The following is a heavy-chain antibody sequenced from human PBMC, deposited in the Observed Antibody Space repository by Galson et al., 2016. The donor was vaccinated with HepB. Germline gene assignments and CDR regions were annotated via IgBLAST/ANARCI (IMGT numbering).Heavy chain of an antibody. Sequence: SLRLSCAASGFTFSRYTMNWVRQAPGKGLEWVSSISSGSSYIYYADSVKGRFTISRDNAKNSLYLEMNSLRDEDTAVYYCARDDYFRLGYWGQGTLVTVSS. CDR1: GFTFSRYT. CDR2: ISSGSSYI. D-gene: IGHD3-16*01. J-gene: IGHJ4*02. V-gene: IGHV3-21*01. CDR3: ARDDYFRLGY.